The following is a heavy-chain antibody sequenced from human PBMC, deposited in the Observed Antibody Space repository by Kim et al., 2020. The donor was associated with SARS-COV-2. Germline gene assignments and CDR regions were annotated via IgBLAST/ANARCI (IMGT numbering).Heavy chain of an antibody. CDR3: VRGDYGTGGY. Sequence: GGSLRLSCAASGFTLSSYWMHWVRQAPGKGLVWVSPINRDGSRTNYADSVKGRFTISRDNAKNTLYLQMNSLRAEDTAVYYCVRGDYGTGGYWGEETMVT. V-gene: IGHV3-74*01. D-gene: IGHD4-17*01. J-gene: IGHJ3*01. CDR1: GFTLSSYW. CDR2: INRDGSRT.